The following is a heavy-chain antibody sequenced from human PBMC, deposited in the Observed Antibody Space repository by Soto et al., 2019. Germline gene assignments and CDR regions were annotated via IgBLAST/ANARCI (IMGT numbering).Heavy chain of an antibody. V-gene: IGHV1-18*01. CDR1: GYTFTRSG. J-gene: IGHJ6*01. D-gene: IGHD5-12*01. CDR3: AREGVAPYYDCGMDV. Sequence: QVQLVQSGAEVKKPGASVKVSCKASGYTFTRSGISWVRQAPGQGLEWMGWISTYNGDTNYAQTFQGRVTMTTDTSTRTGHMEVRSLRSDDTAVYYCAREGVAPYYDCGMDVWGQETPVTVSS. CDR2: ISTYNGDT.